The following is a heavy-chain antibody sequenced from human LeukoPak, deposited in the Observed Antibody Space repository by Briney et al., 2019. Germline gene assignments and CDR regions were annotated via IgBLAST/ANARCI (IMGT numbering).Heavy chain of an antibody. D-gene: IGHD6-6*01. CDR2: ISGSSTYI. J-gene: IGHJ4*02. V-gene: IGHV3-21*01. CDR1: GFTFSSYS. CDR3: AKDLMSITARRFDY. Sequence: GGSLRLSCAASGFTFSSYSMNWVRQAPGKGLEWVSSISGSSTYIYYADSVKGRFTISRDNAKNSLYLQMNSLRAEDTAVYYCAKDLMSITARRFDYWGQGTLVTVSS.